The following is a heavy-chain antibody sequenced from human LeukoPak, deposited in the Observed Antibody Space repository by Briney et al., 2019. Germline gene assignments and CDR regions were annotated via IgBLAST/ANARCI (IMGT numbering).Heavy chain of an antibody. CDR2: INPNSGGT. CDR1: GYTFTGYY. J-gene: IGHJ4*02. V-gene: IGHV1-2*02. CDR3: ARDLSDCSGGSCYDY. D-gene: IGHD2-15*01. Sequence: ASVKVSCKASGYTFTGYYMHWVRQAPGQGLEWMGWINPNSGGTNYAQKFQGRVTMTRDTSISTAYMELSRLRSDDTGVYYCARDLSDCSGGSCYDYWGQGTLVTVSS.